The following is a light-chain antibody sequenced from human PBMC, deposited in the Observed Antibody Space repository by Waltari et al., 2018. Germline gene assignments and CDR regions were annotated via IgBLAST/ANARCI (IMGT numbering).Light chain of an antibody. CDR1: QGIDTY. CDR2: AAS. Sequence: DIQLTQSPSFLSASVGDRVTTTCRASQGIDTYLAWYQQRPGKAPNLLIYAASTLQSGIPSRFSGSGSGTEFTLTISSLQPEDFATYYCLQLSSYPLTFGGGTKVEIK. J-gene: IGKJ4*01. V-gene: IGKV1-9*01. CDR3: LQLSSYPLT.